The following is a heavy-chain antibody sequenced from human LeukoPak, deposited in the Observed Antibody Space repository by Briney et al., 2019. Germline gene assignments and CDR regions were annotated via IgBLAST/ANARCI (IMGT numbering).Heavy chain of an antibody. CDR2: ISGSGGST. V-gene: IGHV3-23*01. D-gene: IGHD6-13*01. CDR3: AKGVGYSSSWYYFDY. J-gene: IGHJ4*02. Sequence: PGGSLRLSCAASGFTFSSYAMSWVRQAPGKGLEWVSAISGSGGSTYYADSVKGRFTISRDNSKNTLYPQMNSLRAEDTAVYYCAKGVGYSSSWYYFDYWGQGTLVTVSS. CDR1: GFTFSSYA.